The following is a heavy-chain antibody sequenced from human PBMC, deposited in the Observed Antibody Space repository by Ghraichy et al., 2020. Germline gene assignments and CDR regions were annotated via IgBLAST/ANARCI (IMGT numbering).Heavy chain of an antibody. Sequence: LETLSLTCAVYGGSFSGYYWSWIRQPPGKGLEWIGEINHSGSTNYNPSLKSRVTISVDTSKNQFSLKLSSVTAADTAVYYCARGALIVGATRDGVGGYYYYGMDVWGQGTTVTVSS. CDR3: ARGALIVGATRDGVGGYYYYGMDV. CDR1: GGSFSGYY. CDR2: INHSGST. D-gene: IGHD1-26*01. V-gene: IGHV4-34*01. J-gene: IGHJ6*02.